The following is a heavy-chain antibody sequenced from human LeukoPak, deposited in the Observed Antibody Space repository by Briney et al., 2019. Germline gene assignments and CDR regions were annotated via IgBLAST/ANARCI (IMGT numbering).Heavy chain of an antibody. CDR1: GFTFSSYA. CDR2: ISYDGSNK. Sequence: GGSLRLSCAASGFTFSSYAMHWVRQAPGKGLEWVAVISYDGSNKYYADSVKGRFTISRDNSKNTPYLQMNSLRAEDTAVYYCARVRVVVPAAMGYYFDYWGQGTLVTVSS. J-gene: IGHJ4*02. D-gene: IGHD2-2*01. CDR3: ARVRVVVPAAMGYYFDY. V-gene: IGHV3-30-3*01.